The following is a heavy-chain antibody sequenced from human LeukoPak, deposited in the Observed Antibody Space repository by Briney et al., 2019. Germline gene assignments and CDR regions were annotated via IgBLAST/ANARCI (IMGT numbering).Heavy chain of an antibody. Sequence: ASVKVSCKSSGYTFTSYGLIWVRQAPGQGLEWMGWISAYNGNTNYAQKLQGRVTMSTDTSTSTAYMELRSLRSDDTAVYYCATGLRGVWYFDYWGQGTLVTVSS. CDR1: GYTFTSYG. CDR3: ATGLRGVWYFDY. J-gene: IGHJ4*02. D-gene: IGHD3-10*01. CDR2: ISAYNGNT. V-gene: IGHV1-18*01.